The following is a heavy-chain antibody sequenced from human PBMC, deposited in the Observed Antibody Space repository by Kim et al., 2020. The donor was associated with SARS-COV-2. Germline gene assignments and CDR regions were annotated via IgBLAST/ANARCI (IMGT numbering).Heavy chain of an antibody. Sequence: ASVKVSCKASGYTFTSYGISWVRQAPGQGLEWMGWISAYNGNTNYAQKLQGRVTMTTDTSTSTAYMELRSLRSDDTAVYYCARDVPDYGDYEGYYYYYGMEVWGQGTTITVSS. CDR2: ISAYNGNT. J-gene: IGHJ6*02. V-gene: IGHV1-18*01. CDR1: GYTFTSYG. CDR3: ARDVPDYGDYEGYYYYYGMEV. D-gene: IGHD4-17*01.